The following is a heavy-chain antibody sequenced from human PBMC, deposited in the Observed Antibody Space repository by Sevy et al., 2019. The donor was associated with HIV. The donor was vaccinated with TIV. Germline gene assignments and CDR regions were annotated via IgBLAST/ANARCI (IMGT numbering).Heavy chain of an antibody. Sequence: ASVKVSCKASGYTFTGYYMHWVRQAPGQGLEWMGWINPNSGGTNYAQKFQGRVTMTRDTSISTAYMGLSRLRSDDTAVYYCARVCSGGSCYSSYYYYYCMDVWGQGTTVTVSS. J-gene: IGHJ6*02. CDR3: ARVCSGGSCYSSYYYYYCMDV. CDR2: INPNSGGT. CDR1: GYTFTGYY. D-gene: IGHD2-15*01. V-gene: IGHV1-2*02.